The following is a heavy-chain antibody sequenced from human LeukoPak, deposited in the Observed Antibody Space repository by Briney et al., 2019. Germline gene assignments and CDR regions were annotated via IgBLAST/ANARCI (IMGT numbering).Heavy chain of an antibody. CDR3: ARGVTMVRGVIFDY. CDR2: IYYSGST. D-gene: IGHD3-10*01. J-gene: IGHJ4*02. Sequence: SETLSLTCTVSGGSISSYYWSWIRQPPGKGLEWIGYIYYSGSTNYNPSLKSRVTIPVDTSKNQFSLKLSSVTAADTAMYYCARGVTMVRGVIFDYWGQGILVTVSS. CDR1: GGSISSYY. V-gene: IGHV4-59*12.